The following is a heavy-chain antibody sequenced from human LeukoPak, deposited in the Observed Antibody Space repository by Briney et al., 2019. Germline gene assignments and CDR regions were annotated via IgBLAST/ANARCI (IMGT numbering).Heavy chain of an antibody. Sequence: GGSLRLSCAASGFTFSSYGMHRVRQAPGKGLEWVAVISYDGSNKYYADSVKGRFTISRDNSKNTLYLQMNSLRAEDTAVYYCAKDSGDWGQGTLVTVSS. D-gene: IGHD3-10*01. V-gene: IGHV3-30*18. J-gene: IGHJ4*02. CDR2: ISYDGSNK. CDR3: AKDSGD. CDR1: GFTFSSYG.